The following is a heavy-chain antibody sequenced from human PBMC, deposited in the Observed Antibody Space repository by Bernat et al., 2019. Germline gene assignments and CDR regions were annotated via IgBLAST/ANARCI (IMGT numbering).Heavy chain of an antibody. CDR3: ASLWYGDLRDSYYDYGMDV. Sequence: EVQLVESGGGLVQPGGSLRLSCAASGFTFSSYSMNWVRQAPGKGLEWVSYISSSSSTIYYADSVKGRFTSSRDNAKNALYLQMNSLRDEETAVYYCASLWYGDLRDSYYDYGMDVWGQGTTVTVSS. D-gene: IGHD4-17*01. J-gene: IGHJ6*02. V-gene: IGHV3-48*02. CDR2: ISSSSSTI. CDR1: GFTFSSYS.